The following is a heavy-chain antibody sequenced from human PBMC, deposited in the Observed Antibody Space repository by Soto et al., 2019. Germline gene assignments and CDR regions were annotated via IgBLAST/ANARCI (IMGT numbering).Heavy chain of an antibody. Sequence: EVQLSESGGGLVQPGGSLRLSCEASGLTLSVYAMSWVRQSPGKGLEWVSVISGSNGGTHYADSVKGPFTISRDSSMNTLYLHMNNVRAEDTAIYYCTKLRGYGGYWGKATLVTVSS. CDR3: TKLRGYGGY. CDR2: ISGSNGGT. D-gene: IGHD3-10*01. CDR1: GLTLSVYA. V-gene: IGHV3-23*01. J-gene: IGHJ4*02.